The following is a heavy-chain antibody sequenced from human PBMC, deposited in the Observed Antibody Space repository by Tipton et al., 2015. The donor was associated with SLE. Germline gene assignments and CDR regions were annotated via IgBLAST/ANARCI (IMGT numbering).Heavy chain of an antibody. CDR2: IYYSGST. Sequence: TLSLTCTVSGGSISSSSYYWGWIRQPPGKGLEWIGSIYYSGSTNNNPSLKSRVTISVDTSKNQFSLKLSSVTAADTAVYYCAGTYYDFWSGYLLYWGQGTLVTVSS. CDR3: AGTYYDFWSGYLLY. CDR1: GGSISSSSYY. V-gene: IGHV4-39*07. D-gene: IGHD3-3*01. J-gene: IGHJ4*02.